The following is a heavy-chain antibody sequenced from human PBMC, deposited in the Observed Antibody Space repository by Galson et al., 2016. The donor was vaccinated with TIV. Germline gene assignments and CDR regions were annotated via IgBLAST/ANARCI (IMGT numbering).Heavy chain of an antibody. V-gene: IGHV4-31*03. CDR2: IYNSGST. D-gene: IGHD1-26*01. J-gene: IGHJ1*01. Sequence: LTCTVSGGSIHNSAYFWTWIRQRPGQGLEWIGNIYNSGSTDYTPSLESRLTIFLDTSRNQFSMRLISVTAADTAVYYCARWAHSGSYYDYFQNWGQGTLVTVSS. CDR1: GGSIHNSAYF. CDR3: ARWAHSGSYYDYFQN.